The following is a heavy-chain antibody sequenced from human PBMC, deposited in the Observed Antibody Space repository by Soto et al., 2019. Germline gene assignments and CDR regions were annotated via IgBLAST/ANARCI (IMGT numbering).Heavy chain of an antibody. CDR1: GGSISGSY. J-gene: IGHJ4*02. D-gene: IGHD6-19*01. CDR3: ARSVAVPGEHIDY. Sequence: SETLSLTCSVSGGSISGSYWSWIRQSPGKGLEWLGYVYYTGSTNYSPSLRRRVSISVDTSKNEFSLRLSSVTAADTAVYFCARSVAVPGEHIDYWGKGTQVTVSS. CDR2: VYYTGST. V-gene: IGHV4-59*01.